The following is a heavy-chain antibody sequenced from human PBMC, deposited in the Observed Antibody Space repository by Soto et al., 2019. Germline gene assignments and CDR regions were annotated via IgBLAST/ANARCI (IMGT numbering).Heavy chain of an antibody. CDR3: ARGRGPALSDYYGMDV. J-gene: IGHJ6*02. CDR1: GHTFTGYY. Sequence: GASVKVSCKASGHTFTGYYMHWVRQAPGQGLEWMGWINPNSGGTNYAQKFQGWVTMTRDTSISTAYMELSRLRSDDTAVYYCARGRGPALSDYYGMDVWGQGTTVTVSS. CDR2: INPNSGGT. V-gene: IGHV1-2*04. D-gene: IGHD3-10*01.